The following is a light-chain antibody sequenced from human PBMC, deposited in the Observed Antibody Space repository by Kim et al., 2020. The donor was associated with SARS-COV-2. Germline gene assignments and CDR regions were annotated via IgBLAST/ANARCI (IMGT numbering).Light chain of an antibody. V-gene: IGLV6-57*02. CDR3: LSYDNNNQGV. J-gene: IGLJ3*02. CDR1: GGSIATNY. CDR2: EDN. Sequence: NFMLSQPHSVSECPGKTVTISCTGSGGSIATNYVQWYQQRPGSAPATVIYEDNQRPSGVPDRFSGSIDSSSNSASLTISGLKTDDEADYYCLSYDNNNQGVFGGGTQLTVL.